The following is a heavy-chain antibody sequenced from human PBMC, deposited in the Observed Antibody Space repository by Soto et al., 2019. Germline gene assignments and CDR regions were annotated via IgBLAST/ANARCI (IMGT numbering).Heavy chain of an antibody. CDR1: GGSISSGVYY. J-gene: IGHJ6*02. D-gene: IGHD3-3*01. CDR3: ARALRFLEWFPLNYYYYGMDV. CDR2: IYYSGST. Sequence: SETLSLTCTVSGGSISSGVYYWSWIRQHPGKGLEWIGYIYYSGSTYYNPSLKSRVTISVDTSKNQFSLKLSSVTAADTAVYYCARALRFLEWFPLNYYYYGMDVWGQGTTVTVSS. V-gene: IGHV4-30-4*08.